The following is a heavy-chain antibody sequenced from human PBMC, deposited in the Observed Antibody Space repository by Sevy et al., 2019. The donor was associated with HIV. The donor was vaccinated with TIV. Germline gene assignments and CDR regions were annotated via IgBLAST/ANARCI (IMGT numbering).Heavy chain of an antibody. Sequence: ASVKVSCKVSGYTLTELSMHWLRQAPGKGLEWVGSFDPEDGETVYEHNFQGRVSMTEDTSTNTGYMEVNSLKFEDTAVYYCATTKDYYDSSGYPFDYWGQGTLVTVSS. V-gene: IGHV1-24*01. D-gene: IGHD3-22*01. J-gene: IGHJ4*02. CDR1: GYTLTELS. CDR2: FDPEDGET. CDR3: ATTKDYYDSSGYPFDY.